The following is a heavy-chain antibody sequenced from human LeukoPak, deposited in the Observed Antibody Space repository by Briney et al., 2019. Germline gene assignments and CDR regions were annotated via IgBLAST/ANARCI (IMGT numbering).Heavy chain of an antibody. V-gene: IGHV1-69*05. CDR1: GGTFSSYA. D-gene: IGHD3-10*01. J-gene: IGHJ1*01. Sequence: SVKVSCKVSGGTFSSYAISWVRQAPGQGLEWMGRIIPIFGTANYAQKFQGRVTITTDESTSTAYMELSSLRSEDTAVYYCARDPRRGLDYYRTWGQGTLVTVSS. CDR3: ARDPRRGLDYYRT. CDR2: IIPIFGTA.